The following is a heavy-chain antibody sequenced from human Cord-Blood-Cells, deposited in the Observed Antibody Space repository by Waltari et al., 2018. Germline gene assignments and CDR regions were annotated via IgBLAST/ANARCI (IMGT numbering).Heavy chain of an antibody. V-gene: IGHV1-69*06. CDR1: GGTFSSYA. D-gene: IGHD3-22*01. CDR2: NIPIFGTA. CDR3: ARDWGMYDSSGYYFDY. Sequence: QVQLVQSGAEVKKPGSSVKVSCKASGGTFSSYAISWVRQAPGQGLEWMGGNIPIFGTANYAQKFQGRVTITADKSTSTAYMELSSLRSEDTAVYYCARDWGMYDSSGYYFDYWGQGTLVTVSS. J-gene: IGHJ4*02.